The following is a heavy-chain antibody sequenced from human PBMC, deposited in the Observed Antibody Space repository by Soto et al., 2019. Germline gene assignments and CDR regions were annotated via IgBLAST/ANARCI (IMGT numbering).Heavy chain of an antibody. CDR1: GHTLTEFS. V-gene: IGHV1-24*01. D-gene: IGHD1-1*01. J-gene: IGHJ4*02. Sequence: QVQPVQSGAEVKKPGASVKVSCKVSGHTLTEFSMHWVRQAPGKGLEWMGGFDPEDGETIYAQRFQGRVTMTEDTSTDSAYMALRTLRSEDTAVYSCAAGRTTSLHSPFDYWGQGTLVTVSS. CDR3: AAGRTTSLHSPFDY. CDR2: FDPEDGET.